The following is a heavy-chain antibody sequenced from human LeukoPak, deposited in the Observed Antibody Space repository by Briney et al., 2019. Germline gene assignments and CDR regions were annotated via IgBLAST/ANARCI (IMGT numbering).Heavy chain of an antibody. Sequence: GGTLRLSCAASGVTFSSCSMNWVREAPGKGLEWVSYIRTSGTNTDYTGSVKGRFTISRDNAKNSVYLEMNSLRAEDTAVYYCARGASSSSPSGLMYWGQGTLVTVSS. CDR1: GVTFSSCS. J-gene: IGHJ4*02. CDR3: ARGASSSSPSGLMY. D-gene: IGHD6-6*01. V-gene: IGHV3-48*04. CDR2: IRTSGTNT.